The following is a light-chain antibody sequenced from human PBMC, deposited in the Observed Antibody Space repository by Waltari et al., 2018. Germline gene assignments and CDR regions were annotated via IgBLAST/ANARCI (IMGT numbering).Light chain of an antibody. CDR1: SSNLGSNY. J-gene: IGLJ3*02. V-gene: IGLV1-44*01. CDR2: SND. Sequence: QSVLTQPPSASGTPGQRGTISCSGSSSNLGSNYVNWYQQFPGTAPKVLIYSNDQRPSGVPDRFSGSKSGTSASLAISGLQSEDEADYYCGTWDDSLKGWVFGGGTKLTVL. CDR3: GTWDDSLKGWV.